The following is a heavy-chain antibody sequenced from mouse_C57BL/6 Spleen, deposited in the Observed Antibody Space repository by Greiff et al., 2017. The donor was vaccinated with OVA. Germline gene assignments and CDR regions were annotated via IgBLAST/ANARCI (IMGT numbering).Heavy chain of an antibody. D-gene: IGHD2-1*01. CDR3: ARQASPMWNFDY. Sequence: QVQLQQSGTELVKPGASVKLSCKASGYTFTSYWMHWVKQRPGQGLEWIGNINPSNGGTNYNEKFKSKATLTVDKSSSTAYMQLSSLTSEDSAVYYCARQASPMWNFDYWGQGTTLTVSS. V-gene: IGHV1-53*01. CDR1: GYTFTSYW. J-gene: IGHJ2*01. CDR2: INPSNGGT.